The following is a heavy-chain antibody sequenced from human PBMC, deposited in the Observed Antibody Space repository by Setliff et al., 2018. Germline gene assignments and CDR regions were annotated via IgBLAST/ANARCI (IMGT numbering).Heavy chain of an antibody. J-gene: IGHJ3*02. CDR2: IWNDGSSK. V-gene: IGHV3-33*01. CDR1: GFTFSNYG. CDR3: ARDYTYYDFWSGPSSDAFDI. Sequence: GGSLRLSCVASGFTFSNYGMHWVRQAPGKGLEWVALIWNDGSSKFYGDSVKGRFTISRDNSKNTLYLQMDSLRAEDTAVYYCARDYTYYDFWSGPSSDAFDIWGQGTMVTVSS. D-gene: IGHD3-3*01.